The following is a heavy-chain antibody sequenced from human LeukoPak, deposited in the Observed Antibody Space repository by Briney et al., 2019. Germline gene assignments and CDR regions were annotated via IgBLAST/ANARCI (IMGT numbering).Heavy chain of an antibody. Sequence: GESLKISCKGSGYSFTSYWISWVRQMPGKGLEWMGIIYPGDSDTRNSPSFQGQVTISVDKSISTAYLQWSSLKASDTAMYYCARTSSSWYNYWGQGTLVTVSS. J-gene: IGHJ4*02. V-gene: IGHV5-51*01. CDR1: GYSFTSYW. CDR3: ARTSSSWYNY. CDR2: IYPGDSDT. D-gene: IGHD6-13*01.